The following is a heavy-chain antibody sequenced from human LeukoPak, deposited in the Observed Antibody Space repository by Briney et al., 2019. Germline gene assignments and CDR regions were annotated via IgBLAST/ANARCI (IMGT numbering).Heavy chain of an antibody. V-gene: IGHV3-7*03. D-gene: IGHD6-19*01. J-gene: IGHJ4*02. CDR2: INPDGTEK. CDR1: GFSFSNHW. CDR3: VRDDRGIAVGSRDH. Sequence: GGSLRLSCAASGFSFSNHWMIWVRQAPGKGLEWVATINPDGTEKRYVDSVKGRFTISRDIGKNSLYLQMSSLRAEDTAVYYCVRDDRGIAVGSRDHGAQGSLVTVSS.